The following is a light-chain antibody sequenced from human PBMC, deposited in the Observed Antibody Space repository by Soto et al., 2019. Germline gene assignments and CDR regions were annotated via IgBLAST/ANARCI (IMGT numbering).Light chain of an antibody. J-gene: IGLJ1*01. V-gene: IGLV7-46*01. CDR1: TGAVTSGHY. CDR3: LVIYTGVGEV. CDR2: DTS. Sequence: QAVVTQEPSLTESPGGTVTLTCGSSTGAVTSGHYPHWFQQKPGQAPTTLIYDTSIKHSWTPAPFSGSLLGGKAALTLSGAQPEDEADYYCLVIYTGVGEVFGTGTKLTVL.